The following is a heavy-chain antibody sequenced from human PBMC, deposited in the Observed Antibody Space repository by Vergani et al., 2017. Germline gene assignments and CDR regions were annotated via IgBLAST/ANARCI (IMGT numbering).Heavy chain of an antibody. CDR1: GAPISYWC. CDR2: LCPSGST. CDR3: ARELSYYYGSGSDDYNPYYYEGMDV. V-gene: IGHV4-4*07. Sequence: QVQMQESGPGLVKTSETLSLTCSASGAPISYWCWSWLRQPAGKGLEWIGRLCPSGSTNYKPSLKSRVTMSIDTSKNQFSLKLTSVTAADTAVYFCARELSYYYGSGSDDYNPYYYEGMDVWGPGTTVTVSS. D-gene: IGHD3-10*01. J-gene: IGHJ6*02.